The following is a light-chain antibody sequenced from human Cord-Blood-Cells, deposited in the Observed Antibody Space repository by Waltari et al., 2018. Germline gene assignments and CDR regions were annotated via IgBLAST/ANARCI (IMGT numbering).Light chain of an antibody. CDR2: DAS. CDR1: QSVSSY. V-gene: IGKV3-11*01. Sequence: EIVLTQSPATLSLSPGERATLSCRASQSVSSYLAWYQQKPGQAPRLLIYDASNRATGIPARFSGRGSGTDFTLTISRLEPEDFAVYYCQQRSNWPPITVGQGTRLEIK. J-gene: IGKJ5*01. CDR3: QQRSNWPPIT.